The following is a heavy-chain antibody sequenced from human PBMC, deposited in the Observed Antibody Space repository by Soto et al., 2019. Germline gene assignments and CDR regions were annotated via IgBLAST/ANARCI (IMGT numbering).Heavy chain of an antibody. D-gene: IGHD6-6*01. J-gene: IGHJ6*02. Sequence: PSETLSLTCAVYGGSFSGYYWSWIRQPPGKGLEWIGEINHSGSTNYNPSLKSRVTISVDTSKNQFSLKLSSVTAADTAVYYCARSRPPGSSYFRYYYYGMDVWGQGTTVTVSS. V-gene: IGHV4-34*01. CDR3: ARSRPPGSSYFRYYYYGMDV. CDR1: GGSFSGYY. CDR2: INHSGST.